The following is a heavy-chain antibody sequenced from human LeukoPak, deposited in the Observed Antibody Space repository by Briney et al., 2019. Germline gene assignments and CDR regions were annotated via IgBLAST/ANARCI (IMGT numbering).Heavy chain of an antibody. D-gene: IGHD3-10*01. V-gene: IGHV1-18*01. CDR3: ARDFHYYGSGSLWDY. J-gene: IGHJ4*02. CDR1: GYTFSSYG. Sequence: ASVKVSCKTSGYTFSSYGITWVRQAPGQGLEWMGWLRAYNGGTKYEQKLQGRVTMTTATSTNTAYLELTSLSSDDTAMYYCARDFHYYGSGSLWDYWGQGTLVTVSS. CDR2: LRAYNGGT.